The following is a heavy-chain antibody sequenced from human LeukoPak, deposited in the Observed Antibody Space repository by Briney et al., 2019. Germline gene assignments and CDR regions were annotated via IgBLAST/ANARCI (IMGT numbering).Heavy chain of an antibody. CDR1: GFTFSSYW. V-gene: IGHV3-74*01. Sequence: GGSLRLSCAASGFTFSSYWMYWVRQAPGKGLVWVSRINSDGSSTRYADSVKGRFTTSRDNSKNTLYLQMNSLRAEDTAVYYCAGGSRGSPDYWGQGTLVTVSS. CDR3: AGGSRGSPDY. D-gene: IGHD1-26*01. J-gene: IGHJ4*02. CDR2: INSDGSST.